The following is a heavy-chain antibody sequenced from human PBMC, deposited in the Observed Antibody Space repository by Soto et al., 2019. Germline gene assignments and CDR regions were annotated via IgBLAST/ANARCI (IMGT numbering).Heavy chain of an antibody. Sequence: QLQLQESGPGLVKPSETLSLTCTVSGGSISSSSYYWGWIRQPPGKGLEWIGSIYYSGSTYYNPSLKSRVTISVDTSKNQFSLKLSSVTAADTAVYYCARPNCSSTSCYPYYYYMDVWGKGTTVTVSS. CDR2: IYYSGST. V-gene: IGHV4-39*01. J-gene: IGHJ6*03. D-gene: IGHD2-2*01. CDR1: GGSISSSSYY. CDR3: ARPNCSSTSCYPYYYYMDV.